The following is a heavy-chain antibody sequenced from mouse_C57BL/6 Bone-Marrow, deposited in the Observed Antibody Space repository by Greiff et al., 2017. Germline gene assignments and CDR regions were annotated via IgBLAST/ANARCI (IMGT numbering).Heavy chain of an antibody. CDR2: IYPGDGDT. D-gene: IGHD2-2*01. Sequence: QVQLQQSGPELVKPGASVKISCKASGYAFSSSWMNWVQQRPGKGLEWIGRIYPGDGDTNYNGKFKGKATLTADKSSSTAYMQLSSLTSADSAVYFCARGGYDAWFAYGGQGTLVTVSA. V-gene: IGHV1-82*01. CDR3: ARGGYDAWFAY. J-gene: IGHJ3*01. CDR1: GYAFSSSW.